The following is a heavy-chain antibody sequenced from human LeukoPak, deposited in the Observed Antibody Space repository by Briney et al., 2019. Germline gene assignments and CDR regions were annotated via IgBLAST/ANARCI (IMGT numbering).Heavy chain of an antibody. CDR2: ISSSGSTI. V-gene: IGHV3-48*03. CDR3: ARVLRYDNSGHDSFDI. D-gene: IGHD3-22*01. Sequence: GGSLRLSCAASGFTFSSYEMNWVRQAPGKGLEWVSYISSSGSTIYYADSVKGRFTISRDNAKNSLYLQMNSLRAKDTAVYYCARVLRYDNSGHDSFDIWGQGTMVTVSS. J-gene: IGHJ3*02. CDR1: GFTFSSYE.